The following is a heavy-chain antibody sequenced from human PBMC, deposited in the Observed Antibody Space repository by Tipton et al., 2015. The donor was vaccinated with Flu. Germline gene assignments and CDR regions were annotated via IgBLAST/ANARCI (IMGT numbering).Heavy chain of an antibody. D-gene: IGHD3-22*01. J-gene: IGHJ3*02. CDR3: TRSYYYDSSGYDAFDI. Sequence: QLVQSGGGLIQPGGSLRLSCAASGFNFSSYGMHWVRQAPGKGLEWVAVIWHDGSKQYYADSVKGRFTISRDNSMNTLYLRMNSLRAEDTAIYYCTRSYYYDSSGYDAFDIWGQGTMVTVSS. CDR1: GFNFSSYG. V-gene: IGHV3-33*01. CDR2: IWHDGSKQ.